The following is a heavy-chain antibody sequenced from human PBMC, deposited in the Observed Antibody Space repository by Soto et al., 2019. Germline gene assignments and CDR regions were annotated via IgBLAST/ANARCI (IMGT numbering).Heavy chain of an antibody. Sequence: SETLSLTCTVSGGSISSSSYYWGWIRQPPGKGLEWIGSIYYSGSTYYNPSLKSRVTISVDTSKNQFSLKLSSVTAADTAVYYCATPWGGYSYDNFDYWGQGTLVTVSS. V-gene: IGHV4-39*01. J-gene: IGHJ4*02. CDR2: IYYSGST. CDR3: ATPWGGYSYDNFDY. CDR1: GGSISSSSYY. D-gene: IGHD5-18*01.